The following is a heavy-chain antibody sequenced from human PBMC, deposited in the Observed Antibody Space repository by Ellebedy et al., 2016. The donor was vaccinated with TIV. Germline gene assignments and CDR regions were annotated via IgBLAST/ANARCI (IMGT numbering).Heavy chain of an antibody. CDR3: ARERGLSMVRGVVVRRSQPFDY. V-gene: IGHV4-34*01. CDR1: GGSFSGYY. D-gene: IGHD3-10*01. Sequence: SETLSLXCAVSGGSFSGYYWSWIRQPPGKGLEWIGEINHSGSTNYNPSLKSRVSISRDTYKKQFSLKLTSMTAADTALYFCARERGLSMVRGVVVRRSQPFDYWGQGTLVTVSS. CDR2: INHSGST. J-gene: IGHJ4*02.